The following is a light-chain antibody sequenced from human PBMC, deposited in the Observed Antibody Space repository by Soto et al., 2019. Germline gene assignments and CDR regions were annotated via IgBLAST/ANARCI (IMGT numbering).Light chain of an antibody. V-gene: IGLV1-44*01. CDR2: NYN. Sequence: QSVLTQPPSASGTPGQRVTLSCSGSSSNIGSNTVNWYQQFPGTAPKLLMYNYNQRPSGVPDRFSGSNSGTSASLAISGLQSEDEADYDCAAWDVSLKNVLFGGGTKLTVL. CDR1: SSNIGSNT. CDR3: AAWDVSLKNVL. J-gene: IGLJ2*01.